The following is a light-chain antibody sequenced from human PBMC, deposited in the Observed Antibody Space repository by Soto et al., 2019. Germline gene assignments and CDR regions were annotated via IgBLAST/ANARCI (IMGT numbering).Light chain of an antibody. CDR1: QSISSSY. CDR2: GAS. V-gene: IGKV3-20*01. Sequence: EIVLTQSPGTLSLSPGERATLSCRASQSISSSYLAWYQQKPGQAPRLLIYGASRRATGTPDRFSGSGSGTDFTLTITRLEPEDFAVYYCQQYGSSPHTFGQGTRLEIK. J-gene: IGKJ5*01. CDR3: QQYGSSPHT.